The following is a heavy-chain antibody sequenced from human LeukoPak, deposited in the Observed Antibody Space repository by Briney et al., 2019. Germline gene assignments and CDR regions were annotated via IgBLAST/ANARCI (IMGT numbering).Heavy chain of an antibody. Sequence: TLSLTCTVSGGSISSGGYYWSWIRQHPGKGLEWIGYIYYSGSTYYNPSLKSRVTISVDTSKNQFSLKLSSVTAADTAVYYCARDSSTAPGGSGIDYWGQGTLVTVSS. CDR1: GGSISSGGYY. V-gene: IGHV4-31*03. D-gene: IGHD2-2*01. CDR3: ARDSSTAPGGSGIDY. CDR2: IYYSGST. J-gene: IGHJ4*02.